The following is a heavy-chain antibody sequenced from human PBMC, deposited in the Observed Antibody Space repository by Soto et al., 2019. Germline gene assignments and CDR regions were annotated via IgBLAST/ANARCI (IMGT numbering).Heavy chain of an antibody. J-gene: IGHJ6*04. Sequence: SETLSLTCTVSGGSISSGGYYWSWIRQHPGKGLEWIGYIYYSGSTYYNPSLKSRVTISVDTSKNQFSLKLSAVTAADTAGYYCEREDLRRSYVMDVWGKGTTVTVSS. CDR3: EREDLRRSYVMDV. V-gene: IGHV4-31*03. CDR1: GGSISSGGYY. D-gene: IGHD4-17*01. CDR2: IYYSGST.